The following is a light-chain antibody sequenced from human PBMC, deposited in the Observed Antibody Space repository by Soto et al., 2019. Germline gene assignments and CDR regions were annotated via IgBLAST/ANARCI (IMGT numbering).Light chain of an antibody. J-gene: IGKJ1*01. Sequence: DIQMTQSPSALSASVGDRVTISCRASQSISKYLNWYQQKPGTAPRLLIYGASSVKTGVPPRFSGSGSGRDFTLTISSLRPEDSATYFCQQSSDSPPWTFGQVTKVEIK. CDR1: QSISKY. V-gene: IGKV1-39*01. CDR2: GAS. CDR3: QQSSDSPPWT.